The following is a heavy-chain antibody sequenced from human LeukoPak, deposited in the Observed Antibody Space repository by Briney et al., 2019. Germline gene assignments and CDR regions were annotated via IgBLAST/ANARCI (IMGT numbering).Heavy chain of an antibody. D-gene: IGHD3-22*01. J-gene: IGHJ3*02. CDR2: ISYDGSNK. Sequence: GGSLRLSCAASGFTFSSYGMHWVRQAPGKGLEGVAVISYDGSNKYYADSVKGRFTISRDNSKNTLYLQMNSLRAEDTAVYYCAKDLSSGKYYYDSSGYAFDIWGQGTMVTVSS. CDR3: AKDLSSGKYYYDSSGYAFDI. CDR1: GFTFSSYG. V-gene: IGHV3-30*18.